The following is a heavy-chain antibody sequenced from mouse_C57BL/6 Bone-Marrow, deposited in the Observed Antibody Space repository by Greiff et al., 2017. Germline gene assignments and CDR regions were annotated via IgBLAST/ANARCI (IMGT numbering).Heavy chain of an antibody. J-gene: IGHJ1*01. Sequence: VQRVESGPGLVQPSQSLSITCTVSGFSLTSYGVHWVRQSPGKGLEWLGVIWSGGSTDYNAAFISRLSISKDNAKSQVFFKMNSLQANDTAIYYCAIYDGYYFDVWGAGTTVTVSS. CDR3: AIYDGYYFDV. CDR2: IWSGGST. CDR1: GFSLTSYG. D-gene: IGHD2-3*01. V-gene: IGHV2-2*02.